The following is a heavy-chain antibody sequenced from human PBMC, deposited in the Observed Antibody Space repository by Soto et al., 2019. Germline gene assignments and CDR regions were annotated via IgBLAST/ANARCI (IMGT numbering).Heavy chain of an antibody. CDR3: AEPDFGDYWYFDL. Sequence: QMQLVQSGPEVKKPGTSVKVSCKASGFTFSSSIVQWVRQARGQRLEWIGWIVVGSGHTNYEQKFQERVTITRDMSTSTAYRELSSLRSEDTAVYYCAEPDFGDYWYFDLWGRGTLVTVSS. CDR2: IVVGSGHT. CDR1: GFTFSSSI. J-gene: IGHJ2*01. D-gene: IGHD4-17*01. V-gene: IGHV1-58*01.